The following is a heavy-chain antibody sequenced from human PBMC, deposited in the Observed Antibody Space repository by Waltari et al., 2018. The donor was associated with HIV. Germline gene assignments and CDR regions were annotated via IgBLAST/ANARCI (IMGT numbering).Heavy chain of an antibody. D-gene: IGHD3-16*01. CDR1: GYIFISYA. CDR2: INAGNGNT. Sequence: QVHLVQSGAEVKKPGASVKVSCKASGYIFISYAMHWLRQAPGQRLEWMGWINAGNGNTKYSQKFQGRITMTRDTSANTAYMELRSLRSEDTALYYCARIFWGELDRFDYWGQGTLVTVSS. J-gene: IGHJ4*02. V-gene: IGHV1-3*01. CDR3: ARIFWGELDRFDY.